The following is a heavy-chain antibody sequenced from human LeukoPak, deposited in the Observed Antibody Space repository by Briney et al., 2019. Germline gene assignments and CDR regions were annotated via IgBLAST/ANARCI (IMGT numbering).Heavy chain of an antibody. J-gene: IGHJ4*02. V-gene: IGHV3-48*03. CDR1: GFTFSSYE. D-gene: IGHD1-26*01. CDR2: ISSSGSTI. Sequence: GGSLRLSCAASGFTFSSYEMNWVRQAPGKGLEWVSYISSSGSTIYYADSVKGRFTISRDNAKNSLYLQMNSLRAEDTAIYYCAGGYESYSPDHWGQGTLVTVSS. CDR3: AGGYESYSPDH.